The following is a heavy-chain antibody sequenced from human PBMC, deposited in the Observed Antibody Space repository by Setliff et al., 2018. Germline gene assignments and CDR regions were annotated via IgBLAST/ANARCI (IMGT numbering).Heavy chain of an antibody. CDR2: VYTSGST. V-gene: IGHV4-4*08. CDR1: GGSIGHYY. Sequence: SETLSLTCIVSGGSIGHYYWNWIRQPPGKGLEWIGYVYTSGSTNYNPSLKSRVTISVDTSKNQLSLRLTSVTAADTAVYYCARDPGNGHYMDVWAKGPRSPSP. J-gene: IGHJ6*03. CDR3: ARDPGNGHYMDV.